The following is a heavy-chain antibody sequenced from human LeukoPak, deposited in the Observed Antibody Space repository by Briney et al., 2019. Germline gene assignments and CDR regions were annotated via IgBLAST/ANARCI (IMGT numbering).Heavy chain of an antibody. Sequence: GGSLRLSCAASGFTFSSYWMHRVRQGPGKGLVWVSRINSDGSSTSYADSVKGRFTISRDNAKNTLYLQMNSLRAEDTAVYYCARVPRHDAFDIWGQGTMVTVSS. V-gene: IGHV3-74*01. J-gene: IGHJ3*02. CDR2: INSDGSST. CDR3: ARVPRHDAFDI. CDR1: GFTFSSYW. D-gene: IGHD6-25*01.